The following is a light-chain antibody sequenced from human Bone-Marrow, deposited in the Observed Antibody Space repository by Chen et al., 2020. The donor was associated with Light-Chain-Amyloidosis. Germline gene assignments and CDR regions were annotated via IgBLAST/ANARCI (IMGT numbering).Light chain of an antibody. CDR1: DLPMKY. Sequence: YELTQPPSVSVSPGQTARITCSGDDLPMKYAYWYQQKPGQAPVLVIHRDTERPSGISERFSGASSGTTATLTISGVQAEDEADYHCQSADSSGTYEVIFGGGTKLTVL. CDR3: QSADSSGTYEVI. V-gene: IGLV3-25*03. J-gene: IGLJ2*01. CDR2: RDT.